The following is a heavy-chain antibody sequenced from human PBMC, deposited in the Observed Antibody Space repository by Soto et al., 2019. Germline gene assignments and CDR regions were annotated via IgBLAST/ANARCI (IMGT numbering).Heavy chain of an antibody. V-gene: IGHV5-51*01. CDR1: GYSFTSYW. CDR3: AREGVAPYYYYGMDV. D-gene: IGHD5-12*01. CDR2: IYPGDSDT. J-gene: IGHJ6*02. Sequence: GESLKISCKGSGYSFTSYWIGWVRQMPGKGLECMGIIYPGDSDTRYSPSFQGQVTISADKSISTAYLQWSSLKASDTAVYYCAREGVAPYYYYGMDVWGQGTPVTVSS.